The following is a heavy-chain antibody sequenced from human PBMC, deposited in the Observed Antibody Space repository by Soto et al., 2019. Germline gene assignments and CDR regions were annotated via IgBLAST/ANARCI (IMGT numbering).Heavy chain of an antibody. CDR3: ARQPCISTSCYMIWGGFDP. D-gene: IGHD2-2*02. V-gene: IGHV4-39*01. J-gene: IGHJ5*02. Sequence: QLQLQESGPGLVKPSETLSLTCTVSGGSISSSSYYWGWIRQPPGKGLEWIGSIYYSGSTYYNPSLKSRVTISVDTSKNQFSLKLSSVTAADTAVYYCARQPCISTSCYMIWGGFDPWGQGTLVTVSS. CDR2: IYYSGST. CDR1: GGSISSSSYY.